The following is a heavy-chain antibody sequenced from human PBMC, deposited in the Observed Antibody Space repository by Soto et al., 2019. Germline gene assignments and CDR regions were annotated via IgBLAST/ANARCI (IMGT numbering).Heavy chain of an antibody. CDR2: IYYSGST. CDR1: GGSMSSSSDY. V-gene: IGHV4-39*02. J-gene: IGHJ4*03. Sequence: SETLSLTCTVSGGSMSSSSDYWGWIGHPPGKGLEWIGSIYYSGSTYYNPSLKSRVTISVDTSKNQFSLQLSSVTAADTAVYFCAREDDGGDRHHHGLALWAQGTPGHRHL. CDR3: AREDDGGDRHHHGLAL. D-gene: IGHD2-21*02.